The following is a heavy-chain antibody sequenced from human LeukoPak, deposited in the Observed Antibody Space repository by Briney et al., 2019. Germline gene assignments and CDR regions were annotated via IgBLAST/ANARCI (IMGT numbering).Heavy chain of an antibody. D-gene: IGHD6-13*01. Sequence: TGGSLRLSCAASGFSFSSYAMSWVRQAPGKGTEWVSDISGSGGSTYYADSVKGRFTISRDNSNNTLYLQMNSLRAEDTAVYYCALDSSSWYAFDYWGQGTLVTVSS. CDR3: ALDSSSWYAFDY. J-gene: IGHJ4*02. CDR2: ISGSGGST. CDR1: GFSFSSYA. V-gene: IGHV3-23*01.